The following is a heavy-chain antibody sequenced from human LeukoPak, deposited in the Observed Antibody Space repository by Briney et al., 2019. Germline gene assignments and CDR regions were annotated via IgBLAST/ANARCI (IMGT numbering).Heavy chain of an antibody. CDR3: ARTTSFLDP. J-gene: IGHJ5*02. CDR2: VHSRGTT. Sequence: SETLSLTCSVSGDSISGQYWSWIRQPPGSGLEWIGYVHSRGTTNYNPPLKSRVTISVDTSKSQISLTVTSATAADTAVYYCARTTSFLDPWGQGTLVTVSS. V-gene: IGHV4-59*11. D-gene: IGHD1-1*01. CDR1: GDSISGQY.